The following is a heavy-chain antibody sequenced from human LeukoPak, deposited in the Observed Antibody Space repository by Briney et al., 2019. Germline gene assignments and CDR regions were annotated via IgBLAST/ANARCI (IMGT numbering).Heavy chain of an antibody. CDR3: ARGSSGYYGYFDY. V-gene: IGHV1-2*02. CDR1: GYTFTGYY. D-gene: IGHD3-22*01. Sequence: ASVKVSCKASGYTFTGYYMHWVRQAPGQGLEWTGWINPNSGGTNYAQKFQGRVTMTRDTSISTAYMELSRLRSDDTAVYYCARGSSGYYGYFDYWGQGTLVTVSS. CDR2: INPNSGGT. J-gene: IGHJ4*02.